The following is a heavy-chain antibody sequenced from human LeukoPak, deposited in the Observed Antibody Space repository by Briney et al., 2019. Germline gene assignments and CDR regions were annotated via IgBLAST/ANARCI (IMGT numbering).Heavy chain of an antibody. V-gene: IGHV1-2*02. J-gene: IGHJ5*02. CDR1: GYTFSGYY. D-gene: IGHD5-18*01. Sequence: ASVKVSCKASGYTFSGYYMHWVRQAPGQGLEWMGWINPNSGGTNYAQKFQGRVTMTRDTSISTAYMELSRLRSDDTAVYYCARDFRAAMVSDWFDPWGQGTLVTVSS. CDR3: ARDFRAAMVSDWFDP. CDR2: INPNSGGT.